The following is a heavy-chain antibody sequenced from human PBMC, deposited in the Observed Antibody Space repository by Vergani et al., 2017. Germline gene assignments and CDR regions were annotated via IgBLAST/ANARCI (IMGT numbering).Heavy chain of an antibody. J-gene: IGHJ3*02. Sequence: EVELLESGGGLAQPGGSLRVSCSASGFRVTTYYMSWVRQAPGKGLEWVSVIKSDGRTSYAESVRGRFTISRDTSRNAVYLQMNSLRPEDTAVYYCARGMTTETMDLDGFDIWGQGTMVSVSS. CDR2: IKSDGRT. CDR3: ARGMTTETMDLDGFDI. D-gene: IGHD4-17*01. CDR1: GFRVTTYY. V-gene: IGHV3-66*02.